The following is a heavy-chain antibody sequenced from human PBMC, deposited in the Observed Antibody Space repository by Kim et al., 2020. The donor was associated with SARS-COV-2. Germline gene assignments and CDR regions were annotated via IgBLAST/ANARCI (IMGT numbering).Heavy chain of an antibody. CDR1: GFTFSSYA. J-gene: IGHJ6*02. Sequence: GGSLRLSCAASGFTFSSYAMSWVRQAPGKGLEWVSAISGSGGSTYYADSVKGRFTISRDNSKNTLYLQMNSLRAEDTAVYYCAKGYLPRSPHPPGTDVWGQGTTVTVS. V-gene: IGHV3-23*01. D-gene: IGHD2-21*01. CDR3: AKGYLPRSPHPPGTDV. CDR2: ISGSGGST.